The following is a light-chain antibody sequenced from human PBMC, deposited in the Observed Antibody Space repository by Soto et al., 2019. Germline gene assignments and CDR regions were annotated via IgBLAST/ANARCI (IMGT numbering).Light chain of an antibody. Sequence: QSVLTQPPSVSAAPGQRVTISCSGSSSNIGNNYVSWYRQLPGTAPKLLIYDNNRRPSGISDRFSGSKSGTSATLDITGLQTGDEADYYCGPWDSSLNGVVFGGGTKVNVL. CDR3: GPWDSSLNGVV. CDR2: DNN. J-gene: IGLJ2*01. CDR1: SSNIGNNY. V-gene: IGLV1-51*01.